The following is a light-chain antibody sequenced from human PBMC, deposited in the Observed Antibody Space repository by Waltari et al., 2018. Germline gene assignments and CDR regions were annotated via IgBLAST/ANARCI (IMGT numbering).Light chain of an antibody. Sequence: QLVLTQSPSASASLGASVKLTCTLSSGHSNFAIACHPQQPEKGPRYLMKLRSDGSHSKGDGIPDRFSGSSSGAERYLTISSLQSEDEADYYCQTWGTGIQVFGGGTKLTVL. CDR3: QTWGTGIQV. J-gene: IGLJ2*01. CDR2: LRSDGSH. CDR1: SGHSNFA. V-gene: IGLV4-69*01.